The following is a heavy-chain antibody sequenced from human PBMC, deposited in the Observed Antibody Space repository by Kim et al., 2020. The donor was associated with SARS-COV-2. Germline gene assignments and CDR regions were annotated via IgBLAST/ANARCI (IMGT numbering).Heavy chain of an antibody. J-gene: IGHJ2*01. Sequence: SETLSLTCTVSGGSISSYSWSWIRQPPGKGLEWIGYIYYSGSPNSNPSLKRRVPISVDTSKNQFSLKLSSVTAADTAVYYCARDPRGWLQPTAYWYFDLWGRGTLGTVSS. V-gene: IGHV4-59*01. CDR3: ARDPRGWLQPTAYWYFDL. CDR1: GGSISSYS. CDR2: IYYSGSP. D-gene: IGHD5-12*01.